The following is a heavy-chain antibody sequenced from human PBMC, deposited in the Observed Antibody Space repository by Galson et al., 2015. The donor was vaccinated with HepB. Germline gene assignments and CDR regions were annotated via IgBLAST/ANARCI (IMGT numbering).Heavy chain of an antibody. Sequence: PALVKPTQTLTLTCSLFGFPVGNIGLGGGWIRRPPGRPLEGLEPTYWVDDKRYSPSLRSRLTLTDDTSKNQLVLTMPNMNRVDTGTYYCARCLRASTKYHGLFDFWGQGALVTVSS. D-gene: IGHD5/OR15-5a*01. V-gene: IGHV2-5*02. CDR1: GFPVGNIGLG. CDR3: ARCLRASTKYHGLFDF. J-gene: IGHJ4*02. CDR2: TYWVDDK.